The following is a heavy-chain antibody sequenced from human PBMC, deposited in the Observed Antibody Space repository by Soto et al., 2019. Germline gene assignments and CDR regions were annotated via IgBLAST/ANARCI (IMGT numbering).Heavy chain of an antibody. Sequence: SDTLSLTCTVSGGSISSYYWSWIRQPPGKGLEWIGYIYYSGSTNYNPSLKSRVTISVDTSKNQFSLKLSSVTAADTAVYYCARGSDSSGYYLYYFDYWGQGTLVTVSS. CDR1: GGSISSYY. D-gene: IGHD3-22*01. V-gene: IGHV4-59*01. CDR2: IYYSGST. J-gene: IGHJ4*02. CDR3: ARGSDSSGYYLYYFDY.